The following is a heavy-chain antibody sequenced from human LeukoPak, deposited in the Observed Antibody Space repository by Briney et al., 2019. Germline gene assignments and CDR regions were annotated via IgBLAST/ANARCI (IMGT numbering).Heavy chain of an antibody. V-gene: IGHV1-8*01. J-gene: IGHJ4*02. CDR2: MNPNSGNT. Sequence: ASVKVSCRASGFTFTSYDVNWVRQATGQGLEWMGWMNPNSGNTRYAQKFQGRVTMTRNTSISTAYMELSSLRSEDTAVYYCARATTMVRGAIDYWGQGTLVTVSS. D-gene: IGHD3-10*01. CDR3: ARATTMVRGAIDY. CDR1: GFTFTSYD.